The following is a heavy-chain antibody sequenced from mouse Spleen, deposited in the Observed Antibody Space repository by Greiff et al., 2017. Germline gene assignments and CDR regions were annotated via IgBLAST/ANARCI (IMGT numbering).Heavy chain of an antibody. CDR3: ARLYSNYVGYFDV. CDR1: GFTFSDYY. D-gene: IGHD2-5*01. J-gene: IGHJ1*03. Sequence: EVHLVESGGGLVQPGGSLKLSCAASGFTFSDYYMYWVRQTPEKRLEWVAYISNGGGSTYYPDTVKGRFTISRDNAKNTLYLQMSRLKSEDTAMYYCARLYSNYVGYFDVWGTGTTVTVSS. V-gene: IGHV5-12*01. CDR2: ISNGGGST.